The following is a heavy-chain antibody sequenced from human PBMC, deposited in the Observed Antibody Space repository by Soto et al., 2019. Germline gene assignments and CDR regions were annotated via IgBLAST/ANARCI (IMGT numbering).Heavy chain of an antibody. Sequence: GGSLRLSCAASGFTFSSYWMHWVRQAPGKGLEWVSSIDSSSSFIYYADSVKSRLTITKDTSKNQVVLTMTTMDPVDTATYYCAHRDYRSGFFDYWGQGVLVTVSS. J-gene: IGHJ4*02. D-gene: IGHD2-15*01. CDR2: IDSSSSFI. V-gene: IGHV3-21*03. CDR3: AHRDYRSGFFDY. CDR1: GFTFSSYW.